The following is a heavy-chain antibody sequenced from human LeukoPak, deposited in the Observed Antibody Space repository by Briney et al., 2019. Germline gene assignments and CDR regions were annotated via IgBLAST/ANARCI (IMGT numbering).Heavy chain of an antibody. CDR1: GYTFTGYY. CDR3: ARDSPESYCSSTSCPRGQNWFDP. V-gene: IGHV1-2*02. CDR2: INPNSGGT. J-gene: IGHJ5*02. D-gene: IGHD2-2*01. Sequence: ASVKVSCKTSGYTFTGYYIHWVRQAPGQGLEWMGWINPNSGGTNYAQKLQGRVTMTRDTSVSTAYMELSRLRSDDTAVYYCARDSPESYCSSTSCPRGQNWFDPWGQGTLVTVSS.